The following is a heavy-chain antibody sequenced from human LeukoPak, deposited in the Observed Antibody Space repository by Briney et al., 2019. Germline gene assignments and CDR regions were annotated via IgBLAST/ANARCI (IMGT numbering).Heavy chain of an antibody. J-gene: IGHJ4*02. D-gene: IGHD7-27*01. CDR3: ARGWGFGSIDY. CDR1: GYTFTNYG. CDR2: ISPSSGGT. Sequence: ASVKVSCKASGYTFTNYGISWVRQAPGQGLEWMGWISPSSGGTNCAQKFQGRVTMTRDTSISTAYMELSSLRSDDTAVYYCARGWGFGSIDYWGQGTLVTVSS. V-gene: IGHV1-2*02.